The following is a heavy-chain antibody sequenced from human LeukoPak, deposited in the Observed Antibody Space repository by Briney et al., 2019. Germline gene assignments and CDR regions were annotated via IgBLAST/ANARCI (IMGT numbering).Heavy chain of an antibody. D-gene: IGHD2-15*01. CDR1: GFTFSTYW. CDR3: ASPKRGGAFDM. CDR2: INTDGSST. J-gene: IGHJ3*02. V-gene: IGHV3-74*01. Sequence: GGSLRLSCAASGFTFSTYWMHWVRQAPGKGLVWFSRINTDGSSTNYADSVKGRFTISRDNAKNTLYLQMNSLRAEDTAVYYCASPKRGGAFDMWGQGTVVTVSS.